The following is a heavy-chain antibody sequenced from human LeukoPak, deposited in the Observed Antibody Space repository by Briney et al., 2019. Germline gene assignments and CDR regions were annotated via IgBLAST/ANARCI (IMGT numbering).Heavy chain of an antibody. CDR3: ARNSFYYDSSGYYLEAFDI. CDR1: GGSISSSSYY. CDR2: IYYSGST. V-gene: IGHV4-39*01. J-gene: IGHJ3*02. Sequence: SGTLSLTCTVSGGSISSSSYYWGWIRQPPGKGLEWIGSIYYSGSTYYNPSLKSRVTISVDTSKNQFSLKLSSVTAADTAVYYCARNSFYYDSSGYYLEAFDIWGQGTMVTVSS. D-gene: IGHD3-22*01.